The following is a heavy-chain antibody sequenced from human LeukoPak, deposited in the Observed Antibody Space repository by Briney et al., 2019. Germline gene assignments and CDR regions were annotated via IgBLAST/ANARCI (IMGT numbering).Heavy chain of an antibody. V-gene: IGHV4-30-2*01. D-gene: IGHD3-9*01. CDR1: GGSISSGGYS. Sequence: SETLSLTCAVSGGSISSGGYSWSWIRQPPGRGLEWIGYIYHSGSAYHNPSLKNPVTISLDRSKNQFSLKLSSVTAADTAVYYCAREVRDFDILTGYYKRYFDYWGQGTLVTVSS. CDR3: AREVRDFDILTGYYKRYFDY. J-gene: IGHJ4*02. CDR2: IYHSGSA.